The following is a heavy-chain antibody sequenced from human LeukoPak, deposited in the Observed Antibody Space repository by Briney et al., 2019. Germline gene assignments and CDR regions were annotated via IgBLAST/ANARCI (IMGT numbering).Heavy chain of an antibody. J-gene: IGHJ4*02. Sequence: PGESLRLSCAASGFTVSTDHMSWVRQAPGKGLEWVAVSYSGGSRHYAESVKGRFTISRDNSKNTLYLQMNSLRAEDTALYYCARVWELSFDHWGQGTLVTVSS. D-gene: IGHD1-26*01. CDR3: ARVWELSFDH. CDR1: GFTVSTDH. CDR2: SYSGGSR. V-gene: IGHV3-53*01.